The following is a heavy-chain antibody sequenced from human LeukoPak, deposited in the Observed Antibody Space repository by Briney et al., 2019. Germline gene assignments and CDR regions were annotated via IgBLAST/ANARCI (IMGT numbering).Heavy chain of an antibody. V-gene: IGHV1-18*01. D-gene: IGHD3-22*01. CDR3: ARYDSSGYYYVPPAY. J-gene: IGHJ4*02. CDR2: ISAYNGNT. CDR1: GYTFTSYG. Sequence: ASVKVSCKASGYTFTSYGISWVRQAPGQGLEWMGWISAYNGNTNYAQKLQGRVTMTTDTSTSTAYMELRSLRSDDTAVYYCARYDSSGYYYVPPAYWGQGTLVTVSS.